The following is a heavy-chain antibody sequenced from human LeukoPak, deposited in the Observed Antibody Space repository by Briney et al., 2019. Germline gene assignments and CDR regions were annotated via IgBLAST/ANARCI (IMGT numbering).Heavy chain of an antibody. CDR2: IYYSGST. Sequence: SETLSLTCTVSGGSISSSSYYWGWIRRPPGKGLEWIGSIYYSGSTYYNPSLKSRVTISVDTSKNQFSLKLSSVTAADTAVYYCARAHYGGNPGYFDYWGQGTLVTVSS. J-gene: IGHJ4*02. CDR3: ARAHYGGNPGYFDY. D-gene: IGHD4-23*01. V-gene: IGHV4-39*07. CDR1: GGSISSSSYY.